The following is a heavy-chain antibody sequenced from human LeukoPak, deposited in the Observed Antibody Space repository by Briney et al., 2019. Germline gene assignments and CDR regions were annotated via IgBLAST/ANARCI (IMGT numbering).Heavy chain of an antibody. D-gene: IGHD3-22*01. CDR3: ARGVSESRYCDSSGYYIDY. CDR1: GGSISSGGYY. V-gene: IGHV4-31*03. J-gene: IGHJ4*02. Sequence: KPSETLSLTCTVSGGSISSGGYYWSWIRQHPGKGLEWIGEINHSGSTNYNPSLKSRVTISVDTSKNQFSLKLSSVTAADTAVYYCARGVSESRYCDSSGYYIDYWGQGTLVTVSS. CDR2: INHSGST.